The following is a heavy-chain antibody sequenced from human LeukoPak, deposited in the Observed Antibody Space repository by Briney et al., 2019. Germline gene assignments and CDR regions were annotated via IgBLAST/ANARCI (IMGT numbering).Heavy chain of an antibody. CDR3: ARRNPLTQDAFDI. V-gene: IGHV5-51*01. CDR1: GYSFTTYW. Sequence: GESLKISCQASGYSFTTYWIAWVRQLPGKGLEWMGRVYAGDSDITYSPSFQGQVTISADRSINTAFLQWNSLKASDTAMYYCARRNPLTQDAFDIWGQGTMVTVSS. J-gene: IGHJ3*02. CDR2: VYAGDSDI.